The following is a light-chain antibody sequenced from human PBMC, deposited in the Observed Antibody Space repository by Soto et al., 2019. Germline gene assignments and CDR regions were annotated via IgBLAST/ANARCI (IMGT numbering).Light chain of an antibody. CDR2: DVS. CDR1: SSDVGGYNY. CDR3: SSYTSSSTLHGV. V-gene: IGLV2-14*01. J-gene: IGLJ2*01. Sequence: QSALTQPASVSGSPGQSITISCTGTSSDVGGYNYVSWYQQHPGKAPKLMIYDVSNRPSGVSNRFSGSKSGNTASLTISGHQAEDEADYYGSSYTSSSTLHGVFGGGTTLTVL.